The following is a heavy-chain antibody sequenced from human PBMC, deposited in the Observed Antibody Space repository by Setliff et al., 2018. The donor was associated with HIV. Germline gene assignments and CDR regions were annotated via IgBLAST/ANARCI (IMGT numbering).Heavy chain of an antibody. Sequence: SETLSLTCTVSDSGTYYWNWIRLPPGKGLEWIGYIFYSGSTNYNPSLKSRVTISVDTSKNQFSLRLNSVTAADTAIYYCTRRGADSYYPRPLDVWGKGTTVTVSS. CDR2: IFYSGST. J-gene: IGHJ6*04. D-gene: IGHD3-10*01. CDR1: DSGTYY. CDR3: TRRGADSYYPRPLDV. V-gene: IGHV4-61*01.